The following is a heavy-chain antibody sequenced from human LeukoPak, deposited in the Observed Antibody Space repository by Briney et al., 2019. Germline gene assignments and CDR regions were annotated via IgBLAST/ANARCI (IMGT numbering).Heavy chain of an antibody. CDR3: ARGPRDWLDP. V-gene: IGHV4-34*01. CDR2: INHDGRS. J-gene: IGHJ5*02. Sequence: SETLSLTCVFYAGSFSGYDWSWIRQPPGKGLEWIVNINHDGRSAFNTSRKSRVLVPINSSKTQFFLSLTAVTAGDTAVYYCARGPRDWLDPWGQGTLVTVSS. CDR1: AGSFSGYD.